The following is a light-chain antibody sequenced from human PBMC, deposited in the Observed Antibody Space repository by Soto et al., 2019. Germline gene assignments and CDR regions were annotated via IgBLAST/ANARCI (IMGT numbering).Light chain of an antibody. CDR2: DAS. CDR1: QSVSSD. Sequence: EIVLTQSPATLSLSPGERATLSCMASQSVSSDLAWYQQKPGQAPRLLIYDASNRATGIPARFSGSGSETHVTLTISSLEPEEVADYYCQQRSNWAGTFGQGTKLEIK. V-gene: IGKV3-11*01. CDR3: QQRSNWAGT. J-gene: IGKJ2*02.